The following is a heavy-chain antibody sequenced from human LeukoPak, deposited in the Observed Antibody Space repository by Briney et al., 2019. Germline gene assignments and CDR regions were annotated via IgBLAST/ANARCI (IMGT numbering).Heavy chain of an antibody. CDR3: ASSLGYSSSRLVWYFDL. D-gene: IGHD6-13*01. V-gene: IGHV4-39*07. J-gene: IGHJ2*01. Sequence: SETLSLTCTVSGGSISSSSYYWGWIRQPPGKGLEWIGSIYYSGSTYYNPSLKSRVTISVDTSKNQFSLKLSSVTAADTAVYYCASSLGYSSSRLVWYFDLWGRGTLVTVSS. CDR1: GGSISSSSYY. CDR2: IYYSGST.